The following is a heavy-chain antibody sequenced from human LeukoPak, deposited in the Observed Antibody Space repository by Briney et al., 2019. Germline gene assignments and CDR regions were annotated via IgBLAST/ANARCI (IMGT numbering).Heavy chain of an antibody. D-gene: IGHD1-26*01. CDR3: ARDSGRFYIDY. CDR1: GFTFSHYW. J-gene: IGHJ4*02. Sequence: GGSLRLSCAASGFTFSHYWMTWVRQAPGKGLEWVANINQDGSGEFYVDSLKGRFTISRDNAKNSLYLQINSLRADDTAIYYCARDSGRFYIDYWGQGTLVTVSS. CDR2: INQDGSGE. V-gene: IGHV3-7*03.